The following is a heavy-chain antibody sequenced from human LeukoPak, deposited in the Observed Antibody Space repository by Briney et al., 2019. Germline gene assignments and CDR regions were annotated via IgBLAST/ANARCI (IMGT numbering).Heavy chain of an antibody. D-gene: IGHD3-10*01. CDR1: GFRFSSFG. CDR3: ATATYGSASHGGPFEY. V-gene: IGHV3-30*02. CDR2: IRYDGGAK. Sequence: GGSLRLSCTASGFRFSSFGMHWVRQAPGKGLEWVTSIRYDGGAKYYPDSLKGRFTISRDDSKNTLYLEVNSLRAEDTAVYYCATATYGSASHGGPFEYWGQGTLVIVSA. J-gene: IGHJ4*02.